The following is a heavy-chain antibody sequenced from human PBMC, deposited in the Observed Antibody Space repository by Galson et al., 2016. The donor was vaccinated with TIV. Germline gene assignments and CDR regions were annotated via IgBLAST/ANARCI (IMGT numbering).Heavy chain of an antibody. CDR1: GFSLNTNGMS. D-gene: IGHD2-15*01. Sequence: PALVKPTQTLTLTCTFSGFSLNTNGMSVSWIRQPPGKALEWLARIDWDDDKFYTTSLKTRLTISKDTSENRVVLTMTNMDPVDTATYFCARHCSGCSCLGYWGQGTLVTVSS. V-gene: IGHV2-70*04. CDR3: ARHCSGCSCLGY. J-gene: IGHJ4*02. CDR2: IDWDDDK.